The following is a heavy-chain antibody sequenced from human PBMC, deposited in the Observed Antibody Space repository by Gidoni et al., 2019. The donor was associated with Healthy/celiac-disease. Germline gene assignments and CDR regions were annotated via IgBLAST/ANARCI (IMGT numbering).Heavy chain of an antibody. Sequence: QVQLVQSGAEVTKPGASVKVSCTASAYTFTGYYMHWVRQAPGQGLEWMGWINPNSGGTNYAQKFQGRVTMTRDTSISTAYMELSRLRSDDTAVYYCARDPPWLAAEFDYWGQGTLVTVSS. CDR2: INPNSGGT. V-gene: IGHV1-2*02. CDR1: AYTFTGYY. CDR3: ARDPPWLAAEFDY. D-gene: IGHD2-15*01. J-gene: IGHJ4*02.